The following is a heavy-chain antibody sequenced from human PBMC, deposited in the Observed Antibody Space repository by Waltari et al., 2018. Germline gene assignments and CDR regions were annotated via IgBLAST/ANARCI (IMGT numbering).Heavy chain of an antibody. CDR2: ISSSGSTI. CDR3: ARENVLLWFGELYYYYYGMDV. Sequence: EVQLVESGGGLVQPGGSLRLSCAASGFTFSSYEMNWVRQAPGKGLEWVSYISSSGSTIYYADSVKGRVTISRDNAKNSLYLQMNSLRAEDTAVYYCARENVLLWFGELYYYYYGMDVWGQGTTVTVSS. V-gene: IGHV3-48*03. CDR1: GFTFSSYE. D-gene: IGHD3-10*01. J-gene: IGHJ6*02.